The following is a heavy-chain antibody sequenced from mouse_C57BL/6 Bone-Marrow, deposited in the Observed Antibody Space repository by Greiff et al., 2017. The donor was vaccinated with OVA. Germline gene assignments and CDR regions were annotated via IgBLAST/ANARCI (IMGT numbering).Heavy chain of an antibody. V-gene: IGHV1-4*01. CDR1: GYTFTSYT. Sequence: QVQLKQSGAELARPGASVKMSCKASGYTFTSYTMHWVKQRPGQGLEWIGYINPSSGYTKYNQKFKDKATLTADESSSTAYMQLSSLTSEDSAVYYCARWGLPSWFAYWGQGTLVTVSA. CDR3: ARWGLPSWFAY. D-gene: IGHD2-2*01. J-gene: IGHJ3*01. CDR2: INPSSGYT.